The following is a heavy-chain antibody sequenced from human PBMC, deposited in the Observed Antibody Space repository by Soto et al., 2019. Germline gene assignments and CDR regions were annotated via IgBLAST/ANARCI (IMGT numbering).Heavy chain of an antibody. V-gene: IGHV4-31*03. CDR3: ASWYDSHFHSSCMDV. J-gene: IGHJ6*02. D-gene: IGHD1-1*01. CDR2: IYYSGST. CDR1: GGSISSGGYY. Sequence: NPSGTLSLTCTVSGGSISSGGYYWSWIRQHPGKGLEWIGYIYYSGSTYYNPSLTSRVTISVDTSKNQFSLKLSSVTAADTAVYYCASWYDSHFHSSCMDVWGQGTTVTGSS.